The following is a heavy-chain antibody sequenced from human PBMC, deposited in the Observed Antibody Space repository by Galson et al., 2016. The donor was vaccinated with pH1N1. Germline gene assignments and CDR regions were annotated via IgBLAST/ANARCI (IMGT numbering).Heavy chain of an antibody. CDR2: INPNSGGT. Sequence: SVKVSCKASGYSFSNYYIHWVRQAPGQGLEWMGWINPNSGGTKYAQKFQGRVTMIRDASTTTGYMELSMLTSDDTAVQYCAKDRNNYDSSGYYTYYYYGLDVWGQGTTVIVSS. V-gene: IGHV1-2*02. CDR3: AKDRNNYDSSGYYTYYYYGLDV. J-gene: IGHJ6*02. CDR1: GYSFSNYY. D-gene: IGHD3-22*01.